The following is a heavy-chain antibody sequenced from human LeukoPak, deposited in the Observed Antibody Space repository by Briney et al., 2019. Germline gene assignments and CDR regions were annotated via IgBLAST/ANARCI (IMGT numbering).Heavy chain of an antibody. CDR2: VNTKGET. J-gene: IGHJ4*02. V-gene: IGHV4-4*09. CDR3: ATSTDAKIAPFDH. CDR1: GVSMSAFQ. Sequence: SETLSLTRTVSGVSMSAFQWSWVRQSPEKGLEWIGCVNTKGETNYNPSLKSRVITSVDTSKSQFSLRLTSVTAAGTAVYYCATSTDAKIAPFDHWGQGALVTVSS. D-gene: IGHD2-8*01.